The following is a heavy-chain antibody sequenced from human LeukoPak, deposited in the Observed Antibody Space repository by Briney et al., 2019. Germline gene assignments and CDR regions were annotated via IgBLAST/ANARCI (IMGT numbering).Heavy chain of an antibody. Sequence: ASVKVSCKASGYTFTGYYMHWVRQAPGQGLEWMGWINPNSGGTNYAQKFQGRVTMTRDTSISTAYMELSRLRSDDTAVYYCASISGSSWPLYYYYYGMDVWGRGTTVTVSS. J-gene: IGHJ6*02. V-gene: IGHV1-2*02. CDR1: GYTFTGYY. D-gene: IGHD6-13*01. CDR2: INPNSGGT. CDR3: ASISGSSWPLYYYYYGMDV.